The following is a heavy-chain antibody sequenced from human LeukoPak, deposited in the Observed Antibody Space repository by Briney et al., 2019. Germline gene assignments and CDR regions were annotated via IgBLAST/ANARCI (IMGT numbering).Heavy chain of an antibody. CDR3: AKDVGGGGSYFGYFDY. Sequence: GRSLRLSCAASGFTFGDYAMHWVRQAPGKGLEWVSGISWNSGSICYADSVKGRFTISRDNAKNSLYLQMNSLRAEDTALYYCAKDVGGGGSYFGYFDYWGQGTLVTVSS. CDR1: GFTFGDYA. J-gene: IGHJ4*02. CDR2: ISWNSGSI. D-gene: IGHD1-26*01. V-gene: IGHV3-9*01.